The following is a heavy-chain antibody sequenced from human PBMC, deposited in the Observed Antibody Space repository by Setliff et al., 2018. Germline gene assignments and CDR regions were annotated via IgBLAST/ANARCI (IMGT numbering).Heavy chain of an antibody. CDR2: IWDDGVKK. V-gene: IGHV3-33*08. CDR3: ARLVMRGTIDFLDN. J-gene: IGHJ4*02. D-gene: IGHD1-7*01. CDR1: GFTFSTYR. Sequence: GGSLRLSCAASGFTFSTYRMHWVRQAPGKGLEWVAVIWDDGVKKYHADSVKGRFTISRDNAKNSVYLEMNSLRAKDTAVYYCARLVMRGTIDFLDNWGQGTLVTVSS.